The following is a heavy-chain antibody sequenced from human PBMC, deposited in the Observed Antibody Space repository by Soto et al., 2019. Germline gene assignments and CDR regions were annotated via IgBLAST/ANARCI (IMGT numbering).Heavy chain of an antibody. D-gene: IGHD2-2*01. Sequence: QVQLVQSGAEVKKPGSSVKVSCKASGGTFSRYSITWVRQAPGHGLEWIGRIIPIFGIASYAQKFQGRVPIPAAEYTSTAYMELSSLRSDDTAVYYCAREDRDRETGLVPAAIDGMDVWGQGTTVTVSS. CDR1: GGTFSRYS. CDR2: IIPIFGIA. CDR3: AREDRDRETGLVPAAIDGMDV. J-gene: IGHJ6*02. V-gene: IGHV1-69*08.